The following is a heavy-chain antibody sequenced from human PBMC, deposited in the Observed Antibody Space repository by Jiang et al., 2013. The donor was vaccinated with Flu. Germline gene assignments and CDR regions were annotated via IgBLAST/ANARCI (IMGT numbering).Heavy chain of an antibody. V-gene: IGHV3-23*01. CDR3: AKGRDFWSGYYADY. Sequence: FSSYAMSWVRQAPGKGLEWVSAISGSGGSTYYADSVKGRFTISRDNSKNTLYLQMNSLRAEDTAVYYCAKGRDFWSGYYADYWGQGTLVTVSS. J-gene: IGHJ4*02. D-gene: IGHD3-3*01. CDR1: FSSYA. CDR2: ISGSGGST.